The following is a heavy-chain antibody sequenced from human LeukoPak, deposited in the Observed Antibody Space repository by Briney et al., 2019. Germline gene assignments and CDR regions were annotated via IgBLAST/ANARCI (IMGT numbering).Heavy chain of an antibody. D-gene: IGHD3-16*01. CDR3: AREIPGPLSYFDY. CDR1: GGSFSGYY. Sequence: PSETLSLTCAVYGGSFSGYYWSWIRQPPGKGLEWIGEINHSGSTNYNPSLKSRVTMSVDTSKNQFSLKLSSVTAADTAVYYCAREIPGPLSYFDYWGQGTLVTVSS. J-gene: IGHJ4*02. V-gene: IGHV4-34*01. CDR2: INHSGST.